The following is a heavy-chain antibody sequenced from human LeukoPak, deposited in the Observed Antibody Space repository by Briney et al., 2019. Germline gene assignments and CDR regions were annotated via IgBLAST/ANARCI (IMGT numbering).Heavy chain of an antibody. CDR3: ARCFYGEPFDI. CDR2: IYYSGST. J-gene: IGHJ3*02. D-gene: IGHD1-26*01. CDR1: GGSISSGGYY. V-gene: IGHV4-31*03. Sequence: PSETLSLTCTVSGGSISSGGYYWSWIRQHPGKGLEWIGYIYYSGSTYYNPSLKSRDTISVDRSKNQFSLKLSSVTAADTAVYYCARCFYGEPFDIWGQGTMVTVSS.